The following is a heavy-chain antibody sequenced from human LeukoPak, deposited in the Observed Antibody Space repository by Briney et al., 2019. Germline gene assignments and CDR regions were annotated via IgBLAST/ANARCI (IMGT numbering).Heavy chain of an antibody. CDR1: GGSISSSNW. D-gene: IGHD3-10*01. CDR3: ARRVEYYYGSGRTSFDY. Sequence: SETLSLTCTVSGGSISSSNWWSWVRQPPGKGLEWIGEIYHSGSTNYNPSLKSRVTISVDKSKSQFSLKLSSVTAADTAVYYCARRVEYYYGSGRTSFDYWGQGTLVTVSS. V-gene: IGHV4-4*02. CDR2: IYHSGST. J-gene: IGHJ4*02.